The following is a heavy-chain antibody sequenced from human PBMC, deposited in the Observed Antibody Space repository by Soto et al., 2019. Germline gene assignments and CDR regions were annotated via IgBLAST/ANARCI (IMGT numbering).Heavy chain of an antibody. Sequence: QVQLVQSGAEVKKPGASVKVSCKASGYTFTSYVITWVRQAPGQGLEWMGWISPYDGNTKYAQKLQGRVSMTTDTFTTTAYMELRSLRSDDTAVYYCARVEGGDIELVPAGKDPFDAFEIWGQGTMVTVSS. CDR2: ISPYDGNT. V-gene: IGHV1-18*01. CDR1: GYTFTSYV. CDR3: ARVEGGDIELVPAGKDPFDAFEI. J-gene: IGHJ3*02. D-gene: IGHD2-2*01.